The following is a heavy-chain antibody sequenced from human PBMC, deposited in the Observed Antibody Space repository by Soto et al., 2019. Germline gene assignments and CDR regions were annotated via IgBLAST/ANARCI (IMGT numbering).Heavy chain of an antibody. Sequence: SETLSLTCTVSGCSISSGGYYWSWIRQHPGKGLEWIGYIYYSGSTYYNPSLKSRVTISVDTSKNQFSLRLSSVTAADTAVYYCARGHMPPLLRYFDWLPNYFDYWGQGTLVTVSS. CDR2: IYYSGST. CDR3: ARGHMPPLLRYFDWLPNYFDY. CDR1: GCSISSGGYY. J-gene: IGHJ4*02. V-gene: IGHV4-31*03. D-gene: IGHD3-9*01.